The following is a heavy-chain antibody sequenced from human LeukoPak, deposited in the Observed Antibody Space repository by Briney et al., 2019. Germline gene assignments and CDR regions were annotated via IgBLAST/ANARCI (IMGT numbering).Heavy chain of an antibody. D-gene: IGHD1-26*01. Sequence: GGSLRLSCAASGFTFSNYPMHWVRQAPGKGLEWVSSISSSSSYIYYADSVKGRFTISRDNAKNTLYLQMNSLRAEDTAVYYCARDGSGGSDYWGQGTLVTVSS. J-gene: IGHJ4*02. CDR3: ARDGSGGSDY. V-gene: IGHV3-21*01. CDR2: ISSSSSYI. CDR1: GFTFSNYP.